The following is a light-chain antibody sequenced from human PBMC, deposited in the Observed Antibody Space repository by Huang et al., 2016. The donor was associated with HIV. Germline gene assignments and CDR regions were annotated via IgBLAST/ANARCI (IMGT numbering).Light chain of an antibody. CDR3: MQGTHWPSFT. J-gene: IGKJ2*01. CDR1: QSLVYSDGNTY. V-gene: IGKV2-30*01. Sequence: DVVMTQSPLSLAVTLGQPASISCRSSQSLVYSDGNTYLNWFQQRPGQAPRRLIYKVCNRDSGVPDRCSGSGSGTDFTLKISRVEAEDVGVYYCMQGTHWPSFTFGQGTKLEIK. CDR2: KVC.